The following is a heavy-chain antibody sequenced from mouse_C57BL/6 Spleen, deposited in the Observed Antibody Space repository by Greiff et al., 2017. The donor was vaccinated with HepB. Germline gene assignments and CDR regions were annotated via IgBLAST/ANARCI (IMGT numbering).Heavy chain of an antibody. Sequence: QVQLKQPGAELVKPGASVKMSCKASGYTFTSYWITWVKQRPGQGLEWIGDIYPGSGSTNYNEKFKSKATLTVDTSSSTAYMQLSSLTSEDSAVYYCARPLDSSVPWFAYWGQGTLVTVSA. CDR2: IYPGSGST. D-gene: IGHD3-2*02. V-gene: IGHV1-55*01. CDR1: GYTFTSYW. J-gene: IGHJ3*01. CDR3: ARPLDSSVPWFAY.